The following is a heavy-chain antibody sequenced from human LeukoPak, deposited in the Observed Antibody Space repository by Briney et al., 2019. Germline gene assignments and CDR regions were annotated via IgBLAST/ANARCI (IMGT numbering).Heavy chain of an antibody. CDR1: GGSFSGYY. D-gene: IGHD6-25*01. CDR2: INHSGST. J-gene: IGHJ5*01. CDR3: ARAYGGYDS. Sequence: PSETLSLTCAVYGGSFSGYYWSWLRQPPGNGLEWIGEINHSGSTNYNPSLKSRVTISVDTSKNQFSLKLSSVTAADTAVYYCARAYGGYDSWGQGTLVTVSS. V-gene: IGHV4-34*01.